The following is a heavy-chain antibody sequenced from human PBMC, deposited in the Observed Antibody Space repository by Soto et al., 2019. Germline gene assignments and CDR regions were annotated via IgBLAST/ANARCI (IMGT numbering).Heavy chain of an antibody. CDR3: GRGWNVPGWLDP. CDR2: IHHSGRT. V-gene: IGHV4-59*11. CDR1: GGSINSHF. J-gene: IGHJ5*02. Sequence: QVQLQESGPGLVKPSETLSLTCTVSGGSINSHFWTWIRQPPGTGLECIGYIHHSGRTHYNHSLKSRVTMSIDTSKNQFSLKLTSVTAADTAVYYCGRGWNVPGWLDPWGQGTLVTVSS. D-gene: IGHD3-10*02.